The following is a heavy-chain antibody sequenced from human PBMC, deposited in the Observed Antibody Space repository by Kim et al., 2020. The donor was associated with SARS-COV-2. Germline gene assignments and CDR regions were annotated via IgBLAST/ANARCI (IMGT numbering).Heavy chain of an antibody. D-gene: IGHD2-15*01. J-gene: IGHJ3*02. Sequence: KVQGRVTMTRDTSTSTVYMELSSLRSEDTAVYYCARYCSGGSCHDAFDIWGQGTMVTVSS. V-gene: IGHV1-46*01. CDR3: ARYCSGGSCHDAFDI.